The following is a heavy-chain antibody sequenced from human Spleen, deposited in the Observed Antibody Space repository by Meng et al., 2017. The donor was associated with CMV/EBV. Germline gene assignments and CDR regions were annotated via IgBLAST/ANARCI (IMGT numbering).Heavy chain of an antibody. CDR2: IYSGGAK. V-gene: IGHV3-53*01. CDR1: GFGIAYNF. D-gene: IGHD2-15*01. J-gene: IGHJ6*02. CDR3: ARDTRTLYYYYGMDV. Sequence: GESLKISCAASGFGIAYNFMSWVRQAPGKGLEWVSVIYSGGAKYYAESVRGRFTISRDNAKNTLYLQMNSLRAEDTAVYYCARDTRTLYYYYGMDVWGQGTTVTVSS.